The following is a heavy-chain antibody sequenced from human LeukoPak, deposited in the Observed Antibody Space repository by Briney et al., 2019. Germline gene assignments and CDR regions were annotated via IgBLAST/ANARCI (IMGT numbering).Heavy chain of an antibody. V-gene: IGHV4-34*01. D-gene: IGHD1-26*01. CDR1: GGSFSGYY. Sequence: SETLSLTCAVYGGSFSGYYWSWIRQPPGKGLEWIGEINHSGSTNYNPSLKSRVTISVDTTKNQFSLKLSSVTAADTAVYYCARGGGIGGAADFDYWGQGTLVTVSS. J-gene: IGHJ4*02. CDR3: ARGGGIGGAADFDY. CDR2: INHSGST.